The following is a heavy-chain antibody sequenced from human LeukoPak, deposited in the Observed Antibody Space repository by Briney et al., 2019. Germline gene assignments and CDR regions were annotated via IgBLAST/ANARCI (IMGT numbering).Heavy chain of an antibody. CDR3: ARDTTTDYYYYYGLDV. CDR1: GGSISNYY. V-gene: IGHV4-59*01. Sequence: SETLSLTCTVSGGSISNYYWSWIRQPPGKGLEWIGHIYYSGSTNYNPSLKSRVTISVDTSKNQFPLKVNSVTAADTAVYYCARDTTTDYYYYYGLDVWGQGTTVTVSS. J-gene: IGHJ6*02. D-gene: IGHD5-12*01. CDR2: IYYSGST.